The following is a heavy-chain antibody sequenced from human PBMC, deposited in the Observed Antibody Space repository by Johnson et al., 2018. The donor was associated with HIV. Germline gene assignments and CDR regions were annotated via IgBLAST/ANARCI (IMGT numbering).Heavy chain of an antibody. D-gene: IGHD3-3*01. CDR3: ARIQYNFWSDPDAFDI. Sequence: VQLVESGGGLVQPGWSLRLSCAASGFTFSSYWMSWVRQAPGKGLEWVANIRQDGSEKHYVDSVKGRFTISRDNAKNSLYLQINSLRAEDTAVYYCARIQYNFWSDPDAFDIWGQGTMVTVSS. J-gene: IGHJ3*02. CDR2: IRQDGSEK. V-gene: IGHV3-7*01. CDR1: GFTFSSYW.